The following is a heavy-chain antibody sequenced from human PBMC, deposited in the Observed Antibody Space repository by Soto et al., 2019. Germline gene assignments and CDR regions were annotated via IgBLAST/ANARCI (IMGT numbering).Heavy chain of an antibody. J-gene: IGHJ6*02. CDR1: GYSFTSYW. Sequence: GESLKISCKGSGYSFTSYWIGWVRQMPGKGLEWMGIIYPGDSDTRYSPSFQGQVTISADKSISTAYLQWSSLKASDTDMYYCARQYSSSWFSPKSSYYYYGMDVWGQGTTVTVSS. V-gene: IGHV5-51*01. CDR2: IYPGDSDT. CDR3: ARQYSSSWFSPKSSYYYYGMDV. D-gene: IGHD6-13*01.